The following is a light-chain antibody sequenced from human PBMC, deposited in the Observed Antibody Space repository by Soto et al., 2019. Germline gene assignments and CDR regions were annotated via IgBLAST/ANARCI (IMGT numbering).Light chain of an antibody. V-gene: IGKV1-5*01. CDR3: QQYKSYPWT. CDR1: RSISNW. J-gene: IGKJ1*01. CDR2: DAS. Sequence: DIKMTQSPSTLSASVGDRVTITCRASRSISNWLAWYQQRPGIAPKLLIFDASILQSGVPSRFSGGGSGTEFTLTINSLQPDDSATYYCQQYKSYPWTFGQGTKVDIK.